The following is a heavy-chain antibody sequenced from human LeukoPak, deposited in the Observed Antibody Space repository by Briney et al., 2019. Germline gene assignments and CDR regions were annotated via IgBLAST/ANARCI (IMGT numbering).Heavy chain of an antibody. Sequence: PGGSLRLXCAASGFICSNYGMPWVRRAPGKGLETVANIKQDGSEKYYVDSVKGRFTISRDNAKNSLYLQMNSLRAEDTAVYYCARWGYCSGGSCSGGFDPWGQGTLVTVSS. CDR3: ARWGYCSGGSCSGGFDP. J-gene: IGHJ5*02. D-gene: IGHD2-15*01. V-gene: IGHV3-7*01. CDR1: GFICSNYG. CDR2: IKQDGSEK.